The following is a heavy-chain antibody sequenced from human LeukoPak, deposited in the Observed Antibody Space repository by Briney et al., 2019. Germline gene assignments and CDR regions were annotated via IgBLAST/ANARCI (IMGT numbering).Heavy chain of an antibody. CDR2: ISSSGSTI. D-gene: IGHD1-26*01. CDR3: ARDTTPCDY. CDR1: GFTFSSYE. J-gene: IGHJ4*02. V-gene: IGHV3-48*03. Sequence: GGSLRLSCAASGFTFSSYEMNWVRQAPGKGLEWVSYISSSGSTIYYADSVKGRFTISRDNAKNSLYLQMNSLRAGDTAVYYCARDTTPCDYWGQGTLVTVSS.